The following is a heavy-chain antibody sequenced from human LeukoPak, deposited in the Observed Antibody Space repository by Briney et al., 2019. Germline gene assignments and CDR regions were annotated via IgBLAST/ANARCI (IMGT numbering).Heavy chain of an antibody. CDR3: ARRIAVAGTGSFDP. V-gene: IGHV4-39*01. D-gene: IGHD6-19*01. J-gene: IGHJ5*02. Sequence: SETLSLTCTVSGGSISSSSYYWGWIRRPPGKGLEWIGSIYYSGGTYYNPSLKSRVTISVDTSKNQFSLKLSSVTAADTAVYYCARRIAVAGTGSFDPWGQGTLVTVSS. CDR1: GGSISSSSYY. CDR2: IYYSGGT.